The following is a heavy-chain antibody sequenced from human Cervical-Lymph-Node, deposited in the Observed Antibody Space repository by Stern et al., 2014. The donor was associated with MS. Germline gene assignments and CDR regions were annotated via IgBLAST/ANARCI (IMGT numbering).Heavy chain of an antibody. CDR1: GVSMSYSGYF. D-gene: IGHD5-18*01. J-gene: IGHJ4*02. CDR3: ARREDIYGNYFDH. CDR2: FYYTGTT. Sequence: QLQLQESGPGLVKPSETLSLTCTVSGVSMSYSGYFWGWIRQPPGKGLEWIGNFYYTGTTDYNPSLRSPVSISVDPSRTQLLLKVRSVTAADTAVYFCARREDIYGNYFDHWGQGTLVTVSS. V-gene: IGHV4-39*01.